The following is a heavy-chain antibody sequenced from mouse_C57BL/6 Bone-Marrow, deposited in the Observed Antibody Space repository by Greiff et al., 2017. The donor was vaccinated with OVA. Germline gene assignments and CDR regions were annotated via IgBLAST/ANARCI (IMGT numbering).Heavy chain of an antibody. J-gene: IGHJ4*01. CDR2: IWSDGST. D-gene: IGHD1-1*01. CDR1: GFSLTSYG. CDR3: ARHQIYYGSTWSMDY. Sequence: VKLQESGPGLVAPSQSLSITCTVSGFSLTSYGVHWVRQPPGKGLEWLVVIWSDGSTTYNSALKSRLSISKDNSKSQVFLKMNSLQTDDTAMYYCARHQIYYGSTWSMDYWGQGTSVTVSS. V-gene: IGHV2-6-1*01.